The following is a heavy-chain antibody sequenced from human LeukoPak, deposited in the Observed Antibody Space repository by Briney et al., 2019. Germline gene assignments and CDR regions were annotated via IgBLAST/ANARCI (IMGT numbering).Heavy chain of an antibody. Sequence: SETLSLTCTVSGGSISSYYWSWIRQPPGKGLEWIGEINHSGSTNYNPSLKSRVTISVDTSKNQFSLKLSSVTAADTAVYYCARANWDGWFDPWGQGTLVTVSS. CDR3: ARANWDGWFDP. CDR2: INHSGST. V-gene: IGHV4-34*01. D-gene: IGHD1-1*01. CDR1: GGSISSYY. J-gene: IGHJ5*02.